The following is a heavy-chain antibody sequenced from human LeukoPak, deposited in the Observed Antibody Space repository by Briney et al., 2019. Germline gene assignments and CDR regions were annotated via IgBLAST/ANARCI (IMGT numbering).Heavy chain of an antibody. Sequence: GESLKISCKGPTHSFHSQWIGWVRQRPGNGLEWMGIIYPADSDTRYSPTFQGQVTISADKSISTAYLQWSSLKASDTAMYYCARSPTTLLNYYYYMDVWGKGTTVTVSS. CDR2: IYPADSDT. V-gene: IGHV5-51*01. J-gene: IGHJ6*03. CDR1: THSFHSQW. CDR3: ARSPTTLLNYYYYMDV. D-gene: IGHD4-11*01.